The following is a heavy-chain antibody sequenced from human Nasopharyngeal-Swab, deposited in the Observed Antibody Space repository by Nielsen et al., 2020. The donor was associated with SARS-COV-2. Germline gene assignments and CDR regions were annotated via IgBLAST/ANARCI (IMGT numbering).Heavy chain of an antibody. D-gene: IGHD4-17*01. CDR2: ISPTSDYI. J-gene: IGHJ5*01. CDR1: GFTLSNYE. V-gene: IGHV3-21*06. Sequence: GESLKISCKASGFTLSNYEMNWVRQAPGKGLEWVSSISPTSDYIYYAESVKGRFTISRDNAKNSLFLQMNSLRAEETAIYYCVRGSYGHYDSWGQGALITVSS. CDR3: VRGSYGHYDS.